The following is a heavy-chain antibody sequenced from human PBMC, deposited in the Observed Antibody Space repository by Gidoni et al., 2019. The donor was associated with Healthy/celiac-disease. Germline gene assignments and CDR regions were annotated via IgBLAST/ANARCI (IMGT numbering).Heavy chain of an antibody. Sequence: EVQLVESGGGLVKPGGSLRLSCAASGFTFRSYSLHWVRQAPGKGLEWVSSISSSSSYIYYADSVKGRFTISRDNAKNSLYLQMNSLRAEDTAVYYCARDRWSDPLGVYYYYGMDVWGQGTTVTVSS. CDR2: ISSSSSYI. J-gene: IGHJ6*02. V-gene: IGHV3-21*01. CDR3: ARDRWSDPLGVYYYYGMDV. D-gene: IGHD2-8*01. CDR1: GFTFRSYS.